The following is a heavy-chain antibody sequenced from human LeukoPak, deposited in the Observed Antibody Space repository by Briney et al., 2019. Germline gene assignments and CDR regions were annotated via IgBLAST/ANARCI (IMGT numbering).Heavy chain of an antibody. CDR2: IYYRGNT. J-gene: IGHJ4*02. D-gene: IGHD5-24*01. CDR3: AGSRDGYISTFDY. V-gene: IGHV4-39*01. Sequence: SGTLSLTCTVSGGSISSSSFYWGWIRQPPGQGLEWIGSIYYRGNTYYNPSLKSRVTISVDTSKNQFSLKLSSVTAADTAVYYCAGSRDGYISTFDYWGQGTLVTVSS. CDR1: GGSISSSSFY.